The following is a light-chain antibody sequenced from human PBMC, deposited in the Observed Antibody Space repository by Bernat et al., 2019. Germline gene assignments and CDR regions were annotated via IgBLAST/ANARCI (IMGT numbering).Light chain of an antibody. CDR3: CSYEGSYTHWV. J-gene: IGLJ3*02. Sequence: QSALTQPRSVSGSPGQSVTISCTGTSSDVGGYNYVSWYQQHPGKAPKLMIYDVSKRPSGVPDRFSGSKSDNTASLTIPGLQAEDEADYYCCSYEGSYTHWVFGGGTKLTVL. V-gene: IGLV2-11*01. CDR1: SSDVGGYNY. CDR2: DVS.